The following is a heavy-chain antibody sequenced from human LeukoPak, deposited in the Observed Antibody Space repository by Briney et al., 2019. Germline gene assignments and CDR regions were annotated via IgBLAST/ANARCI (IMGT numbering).Heavy chain of an antibody. CDR3: ARDESYSSDY. CDR2: INSDGSST. D-gene: IGHD6-13*01. Sequence: GGSLRLSCAASGLTFSSYWMQWVRQPPGKGLVWVSRINSDGSSTSHADSVKGRFTISRDNAKNTLYLQMNRLRAEDTAVYYCARDESYSSDYWGQGTLVTVSS. CDR1: GLTFSSYW. V-gene: IGHV3-74*01. J-gene: IGHJ4*02.